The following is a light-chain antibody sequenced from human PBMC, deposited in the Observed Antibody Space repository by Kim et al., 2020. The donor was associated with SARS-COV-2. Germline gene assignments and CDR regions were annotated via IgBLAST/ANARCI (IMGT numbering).Light chain of an antibody. J-gene: IGKJ1*01. CDR2: GTS. V-gene: IGKV3-20*01. Sequence: EVVLTQSPGTLSLSPGERATLSCRASQTISTNHLAWYQQKAGQAPKLLIYGTSRRAAAIPDRFSGSGSGTDFTLTISRLEPEDFGIYFCQQYGRSPPAFGQGTKVDIK. CDR1: QTISTNH. CDR3: QQYGRSPPA.